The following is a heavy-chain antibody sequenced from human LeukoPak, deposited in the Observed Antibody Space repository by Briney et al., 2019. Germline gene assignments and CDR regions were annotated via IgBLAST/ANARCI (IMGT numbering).Heavy chain of an antibody. CDR3: AGSQGEYYFIDV. CDR1: GGSISSSSYY. Sequence: SETLSLTCTVSGGSISSSSYYWGWIRQPPGKGLEWIGSIYYSGSTYYNPSLKSRVTISVDTSKNQFSLNLTSVTAADTAVYYCAGSQGEYYFIDVWGKGTTVTVSS. CDR2: IYYSGST. J-gene: IGHJ6*03. D-gene: IGHD3-16*01. V-gene: IGHV4-39*07.